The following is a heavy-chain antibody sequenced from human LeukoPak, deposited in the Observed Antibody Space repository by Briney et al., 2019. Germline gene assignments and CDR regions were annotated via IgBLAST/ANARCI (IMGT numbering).Heavy chain of an antibody. D-gene: IGHD2-2*01. Sequence: PGGSLRLSCTASGFTFGDYAMSWVRQAPGKGLEWVGFIRSKAYGGTTEYAASVKGRFTISRDDSKSIAYLQMNSLKTEDTAVYYCTRSYCSSTSCSSPTSDYWGQGTLVTVSS. V-gene: IGHV3-49*04. CDR1: GFTFGDYA. J-gene: IGHJ4*02. CDR2: IRSKAYGGTT. CDR3: TRSYCSSTSCSSPTSDY.